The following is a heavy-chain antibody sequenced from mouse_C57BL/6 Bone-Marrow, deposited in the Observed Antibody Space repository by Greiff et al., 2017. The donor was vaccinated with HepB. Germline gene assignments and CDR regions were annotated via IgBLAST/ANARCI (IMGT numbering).Heavy chain of an antibody. D-gene: IGHD1-1*01. CDR2: IYPGNSDT. Sequence: EVQLQQSGTVLARPGASVKMSCKTSGYTFTSYWMHWVKQRPGQGLEWIGAIYPGNSDTSYNQKFKGKAKLTAVTSASTAYMELSSLTNEDSAVYYCTKYYYGSRRDYFDYWGQGTTLTVSS. CDR1: GYTFTSYW. J-gene: IGHJ2*01. V-gene: IGHV1-5*01. CDR3: TKYYYGSRRDYFDY.